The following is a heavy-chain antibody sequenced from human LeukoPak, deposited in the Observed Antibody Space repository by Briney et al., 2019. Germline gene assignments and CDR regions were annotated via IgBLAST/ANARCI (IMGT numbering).Heavy chain of an antibody. CDR1: GFTFNNYA. CDR3: TKTTTGYSSGEYPGWPAEH. Sequence: PGGSLRLSCTASGFTFNNYAMYWVRQAPRKGLEWVAGIFGSGGSAHYADSVKGRFTLSRDNSNNTVYLQMDSLRGEDTAVYYCTKTTTGYSSGEYPGWPAEHWGQGAVVTVSS. D-gene: IGHD3-22*01. CDR2: IFGSGGSA. V-gene: IGHV3-23*01. J-gene: IGHJ4*02.